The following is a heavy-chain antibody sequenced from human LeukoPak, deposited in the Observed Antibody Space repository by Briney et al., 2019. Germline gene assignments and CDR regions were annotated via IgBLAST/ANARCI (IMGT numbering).Heavy chain of an antibody. D-gene: IGHD3-22*01. CDR1: GGSISTSNSY. CDR3: ASNSVVTCFDY. J-gene: IGHJ4*02. V-gene: IGHV4-39*01. CDR2: IYYSGST. Sequence: PSETLSLTCTVSGGSISTSNSYWGWIRQPPGKGLEWIGSIYYSGSTYYNPSLKSRVTISVDTSKNQFSLKLSSVTAADTAVYYCASNSVVTCFDYWGQGTLVTVSS.